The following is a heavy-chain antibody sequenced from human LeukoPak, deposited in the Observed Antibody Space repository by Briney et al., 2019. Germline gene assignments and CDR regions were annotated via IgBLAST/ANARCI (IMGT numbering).Heavy chain of an antibody. CDR3: ARASGSYHDFDY. CDR2: INWNGGSK. V-gene: IGHV3-20*04. D-gene: IGHD1-26*01. J-gene: IGHJ4*02. CDR1: GFTFDDYG. Sequence: PGGSLRLSCAASGFTFDDYGMSWVRQAPGKGVEWGSGINWNGGSKVYADSVKGRFTISRDNAKNSLYLQMNSLRAEDTALYYCARASGSYHDFDYWGQGTLVTVSS.